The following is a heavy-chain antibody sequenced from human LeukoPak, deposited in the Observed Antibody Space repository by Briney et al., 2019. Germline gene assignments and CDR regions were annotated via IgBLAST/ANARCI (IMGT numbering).Heavy chain of an antibody. CDR2: ISGSGGST. D-gene: IGHD3-10*01. CDR3: AKDVGYYGSGSPEFDY. CDR1: GFTFSSYA. J-gene: IGHJ4*02. Sequence: PGGSLRLSCAASGFTFSSYAMSWVRQAPGEGLEWVSAISGSGGSTNYADSVKGRFTISRDNSKNTLYLQMNSLRAEDTAVYYCAKDVGYYGSGSPEFDYWGQGTLVTVSS. V-gene: IGHV3-23*01.